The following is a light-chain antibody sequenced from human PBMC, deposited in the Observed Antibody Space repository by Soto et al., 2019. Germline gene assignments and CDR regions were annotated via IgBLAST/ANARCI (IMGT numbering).Light chain of an antibody. V-gene: IGLV9-49*01. J-gene: IGLJ2*01. CDR3: GADHGSGSNFVVV. CDR1: SGYSNYK. CDR2: VGTGGLVG. Sequence: QPVLTQPPSSSASLGAAVTLTCTLSSGYSNYKVDWYQQRPGKGPRFVMRVGTGGLVGSKGDGIPDRFSVLGSGLNRYLTIKNSQEEDESDYHCGADHGSGSNFVVVFGGGTKLTVL.